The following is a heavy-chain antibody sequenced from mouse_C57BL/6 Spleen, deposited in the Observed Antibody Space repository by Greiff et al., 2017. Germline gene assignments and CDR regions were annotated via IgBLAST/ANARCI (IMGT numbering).Heavy chain of an antibody. Sequence: VKLQESGAELARPGASVKLSCKASGYTFTSYGISWVKQRTGQGLEWIGEIYPRSGNTYYNEKFKGKATLTADKSSSTAYMELRSLTSEDSAVYFCARELRLLGYAMDYWGQGTSVTVSS. CDR1: GYTFTSYG. J-gene: IGHJ4*01. CDR3: ARELRLLGYAMDY. D-gene: IGHD3-2*02. V-gene: IGHV1-81*01. CDR2: IYPRSGNT.